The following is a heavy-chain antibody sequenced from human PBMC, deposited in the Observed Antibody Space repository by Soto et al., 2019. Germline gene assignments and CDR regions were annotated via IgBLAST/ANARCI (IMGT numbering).Heavy chain of an antibody. V-gene: IGHV1-69*02. Sequence: QVQLVQSGTEVKKPGSSVKVSCKAPGGTFRRYTISWVRQAPGQGLEWMGRSIPMLAIANYAQKFQGRVTITADKSTTTAYMELSSLRSEDTAVYYCARASGVVGDAYVFDMWGQGTMVTVSS. CDR3: ARASGVVGDAYVFDM. CDR1: GGTFRRYT. J-gene: IGHJ3*02. CDR2: SIPMLAIA. D-gene: IGHD1-26*01.